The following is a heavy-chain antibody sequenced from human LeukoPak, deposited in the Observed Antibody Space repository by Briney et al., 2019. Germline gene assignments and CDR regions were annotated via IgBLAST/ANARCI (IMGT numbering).Heavy chain of an antibody. CDR1: GFTFSDYN. V-gene: IGHV3-30*18. Sequence: GGSLRLSCAASGFTFSDYNMHWVRQAPGKGLEWVAVISYDGSNKYYADSVKGRFTISRDNSKNTLYLQMNSLTAEDTAVYYCAKVRWDNSGWYYLDNWGQGTLVTVSS. CDR2: ISYDGSNK. D-gene: IGHD6-19*01. CDR3: AKVRWDNSGWYYLDN. J-gene: IGHJ4*02.